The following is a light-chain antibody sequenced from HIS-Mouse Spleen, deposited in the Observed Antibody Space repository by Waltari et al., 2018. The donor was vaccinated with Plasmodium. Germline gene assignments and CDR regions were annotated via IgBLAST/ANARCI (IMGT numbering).Light chain of an antibody. J-gene: IGKJ1*01. V-gene: IGKV1-39*01. Sequence: IQMTQSTSSLSESVGDRVTITCRASQNISSYLNWDQKEPGKAPKLLIYAASSLQRGGASRFSGSGSGTDFTLTISSLQPEDFATYDCQQSYSTPWTFGQGTKVEVK. CDR3: QQSYSTPWT. CDR2: AAS. CDR1: QNISSY.